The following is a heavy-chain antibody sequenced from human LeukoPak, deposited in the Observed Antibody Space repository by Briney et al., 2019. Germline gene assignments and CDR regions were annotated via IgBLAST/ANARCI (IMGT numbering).Heavy chain of an antibody. CDR1: GGSVSSYY. CDR3: ARARYANAWYAFDI. J-gene: IGHJ3*02. Sequence: SETLSLTCTVSGGSVSSYYWGWIRRPPRRGLEWIAYLSHSGSSDSNPSLTSRVTTLVDTSKNQFSLKLTSVTAADTAVYYCARARYANAWYAFDIWGHGTMVTVSS. D-gene: IGHD2-2*01. V-gene: IGHV4-59*02. CDR2: LSHSGSS.